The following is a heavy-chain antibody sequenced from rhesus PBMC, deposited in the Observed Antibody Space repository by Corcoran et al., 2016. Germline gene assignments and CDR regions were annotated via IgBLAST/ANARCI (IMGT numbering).Heavy chain of an antibody. V-gene: IGHV4-80*01. CDR2: INGNNGTT. Sequence: QVQLQESGPGLVKPSETLSLTCAVSGASVSGAWWTWIRQAPGKGLEWIGEINGNNGTTRHTPSLNSRVASSKDVTNKQLSLKRNSVTAADTAVYYCASNIVAATFDNWGQGVLVTVSS. J-gene: IGHJ4*01. D-gene: IGHD2-39*01. CDR3: ASNIVAATFDN. CDR1: GASVSGAW.